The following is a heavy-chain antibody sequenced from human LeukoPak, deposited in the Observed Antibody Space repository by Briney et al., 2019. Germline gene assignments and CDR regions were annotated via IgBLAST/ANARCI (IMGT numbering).Heavy chain of an antibody. CDR2: ISSSGHYM. V-gene: IGHV3-21*01. Sequence: PGGSLRLSCAASGFTFSSYSMNWVRQAPGKGLQWVSSISSSGHYMYYADSVKGRFTISRDNAKNSLYLHMNSLRAEDTAVYYCARDTALSDFDYWGQGTLVTVSS. J-gene: IGHJ4*02. CDR3: ARDTALSDFDY. CDR1: GFTFSSYS. D-gene: IGHD4-17*01.